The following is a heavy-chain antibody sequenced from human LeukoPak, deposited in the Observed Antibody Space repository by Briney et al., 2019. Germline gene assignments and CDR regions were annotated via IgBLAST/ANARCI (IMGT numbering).Heavy chain of an antibody. Sequence: GGSRRLSCAASGFTFSSSWMHWVRQAPGKGLVWVSRINPDGSTTNYADSVKGRFTISRDNANNMLYLLMNSLRVDDTAVYYCVRALLGTSDYWGQGTLVTVSS. CDR3: VRALLGTSDY. CDR2: INPDGSTT. V-gene: IGHV3-74*01. J-gene: IGHJ4*02. CDR1: GFTFSSSW. D-gene: IGHD7-27*01.